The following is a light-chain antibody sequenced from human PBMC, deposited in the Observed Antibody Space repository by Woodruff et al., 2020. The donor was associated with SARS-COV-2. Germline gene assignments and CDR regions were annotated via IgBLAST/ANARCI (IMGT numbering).Light chain of an antibody. J-gene: IGLJ1*01. CDR1: SSDIGANNY. V-gene: IGLV2-14*01. Sequence: GTSSDIGANNYVSWYQQRPGKAPKLIIYEVSNRPSGVSGRFSGSKSGDTASLTISGLQTGDEADYYCSSYTSTSTYLFGPGTKV. CDR3: SSYTSTSTYL. CDR2: EVS.